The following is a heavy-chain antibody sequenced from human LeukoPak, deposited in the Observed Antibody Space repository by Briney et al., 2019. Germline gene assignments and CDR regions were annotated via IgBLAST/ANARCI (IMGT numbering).Heavy chain of an antibody. CDR3: ATTFVANAFDV. J-gene: IGHJ3*01. CDR2: INPNTGGT. CDR1: GYTFTYYY. V-gene: IGHV1-2*06. D-gene: IGHD2-21*01. Sequence: ASVKVSXKASGYTFTYYYIHWVRQAPGQGLEWMGRINPNTGGTDFALKFQGRVTMTRDTSISTAYMELSSLRSDDSAVYYCATTFVANAFDVWGQGAMVTVSS.